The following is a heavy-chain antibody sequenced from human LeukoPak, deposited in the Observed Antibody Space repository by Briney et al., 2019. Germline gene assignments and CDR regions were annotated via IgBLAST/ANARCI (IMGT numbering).Heavy chain of an antibody. D-gene: IGHD6-19*01. CDR1: GGSISSSSYC. CDR3: ARVVAGEYYFDY. V-gene: IGHV4-39*01. J-gene: IGHJ4*02. Sequence: PSETLSLTCTVSGGSISSSSYCWGWIRQPPGKGLEWIGSIYYSGSTYYNPSLKSRVTISVDTSKNQFSLKLSSVTAADTAVYYCARVVAGEYYFDYWGQGTLVTVSS. CDR2: IYYSGST.